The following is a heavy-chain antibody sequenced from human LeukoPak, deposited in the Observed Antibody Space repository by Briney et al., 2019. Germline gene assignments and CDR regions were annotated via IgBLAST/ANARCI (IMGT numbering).Heavy chain of an antibody. CDR3: ARTNPVYGDYDY. CDR1: GFSVSDNY. D-gene: IGHD4-17*01. CDR2: IYPNTNT. J-gene: IGHJ4*02. Sequence: GGSLRLSCAVPGFSVSDNYVSWVRRAPGKGLQWVSIIYPNTNTYNAASVKGRFTISRDNSKNTIYLEIDSLTAEDTAVYYCARTNPVYGDYDYWGLGTLVTVYS. V-gene: IGHV3-53*01.